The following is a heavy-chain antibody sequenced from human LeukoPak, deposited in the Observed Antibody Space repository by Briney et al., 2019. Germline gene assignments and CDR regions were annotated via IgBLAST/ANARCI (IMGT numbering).Heavy chain of an antibody. CDR1: GYTFTGYY. CDR3: ARGEGCSSTRCYYYYYMDV. V-gene: IGHV1-2*02. J-gene: IGHJ6*03. Sequence: ASVKVSCKTSGYTFTGYYMHWVRQAPGQGLEWMGWINPDSGATNYAQKFQGRVTMTRDTSISTAYMELSRLRSDDTAVYYCARGEGCSSTRCYYYYYMDVLVKGTTVTVSS. CDR2: INPDSGAT. D-gene: IGHD2-2*01.